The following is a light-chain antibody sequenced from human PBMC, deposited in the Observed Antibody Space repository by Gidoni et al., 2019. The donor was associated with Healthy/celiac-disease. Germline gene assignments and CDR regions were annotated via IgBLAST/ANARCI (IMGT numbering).Light chain of an antibody. CDR1: QSISSY. V-gene: IGKV1-39*01. CDR2: AAS. CDR3: QQSYSTPLT. Sequence: DIQMTQSPSSLSASVGDRVTITCRASQSISSYLNWCQQKPGKAPKLLIYAASSLQSGVPSRFSGSGSGTDFSLTISSLQPGDFATYYCQQSYSTPLTFGGGTKVEIK. J-gene: IGKJ4*01.